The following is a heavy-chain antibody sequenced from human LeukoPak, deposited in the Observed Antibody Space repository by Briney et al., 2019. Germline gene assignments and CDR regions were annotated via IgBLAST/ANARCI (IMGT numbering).Heavy chain of an antibody. CDR3: ARGGPSDY. Sequence: SETLSLTCTVSGYSITSGYYWGWIRQAPGKRLEWIGNIYYNGIAYYNPSLKSRVSISVDTSKNQFSLKLTSVTAADTAMYYCARGGPSDYWGRGTLVTVSS. J-gene: IGHJ4*02. V-gene: IGHV4-38-2*02. CDR1: GYSITSGYY. CDR2: IYYNGIA.